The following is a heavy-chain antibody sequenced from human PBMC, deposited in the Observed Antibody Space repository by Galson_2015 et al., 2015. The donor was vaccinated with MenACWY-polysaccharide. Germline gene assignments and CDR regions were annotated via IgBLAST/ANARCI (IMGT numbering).Heavy chain of an antibody. CDR3: ARGRNYAGFDY. V-gene: IGHV1-46*01. D-gene: IGHD1-7*01. Sequence: SVKVSCKASGYTFTSYSLHWVRQAPGQGLDWMGLINPSGGSTTYAQTFQGRLTMTRDTSTSTVYMELSSLESEDTAVYYYARGRNYAGFDYWGQGTLVTVSS. J-gene: IGHJ4*02. CDR1: GYTFTSYS. CDR2: INPSGGST.